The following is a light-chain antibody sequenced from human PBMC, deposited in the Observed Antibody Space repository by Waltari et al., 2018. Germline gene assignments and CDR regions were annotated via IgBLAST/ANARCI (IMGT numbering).Light chain of an antibody. CDR3: QQYNTYPAT. V-gene: IGKV1-5*03. J-gene: IGKJ2*01. CDR2: KAS. Sequence: DIQMTQSPSSLSASVGDRVTITCRASQRISYWLAWYQQKPGKAPKLLVYKASSLESGVPSRFSGGVSGTEYTLTISSLQPDDFATYYCQQYNTYPATFGQGTKVEIK. CDR1: QRISYW.